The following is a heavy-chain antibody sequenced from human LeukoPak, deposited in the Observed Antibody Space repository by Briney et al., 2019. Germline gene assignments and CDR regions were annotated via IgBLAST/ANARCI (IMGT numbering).Heavy chain of an antibody. Sequence: GGSLRLSCAASGFTFSGYWMSWVRQAPGKGLEWVATVTQDGSEKFYVDSVKGRFTISRDNAKSSLFLQMNSLRAEDTAVYYCARLGCVRACPHGALNWWGQGTLVTVSS. CDR3: ARLGCVRACPHGALNW. CDR2: VTQDGSEK. V-gene: IGHV3-7*03. J-gene: IGHJ4*02. CDR1: GFTFSGYW. D-gene: IGHD3/OR15-3a*01.